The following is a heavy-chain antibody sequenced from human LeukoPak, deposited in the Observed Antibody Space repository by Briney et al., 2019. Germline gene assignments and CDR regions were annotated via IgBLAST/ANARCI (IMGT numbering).Heavy chain of an antibody. D-gene: IGHD2-15*01. J-gene: IGHJ4*02. Sequence: GGSLRLSCAASGLTFSDYAMSWVRRAPGKGLEWVSVISGSGDSSYSADSVKGRFTISRDNSKNTLYLQMNSLRAEDTAVYYCAKEGGWEYCSGGSCPFDYWGQGTLVTVSS. CDR2: ISGSGDSS. V-gene: IGHV3-23*01. CDR1: GLTFSDYA. CDR3: AKEGGWEYCSGGSCPFDY.